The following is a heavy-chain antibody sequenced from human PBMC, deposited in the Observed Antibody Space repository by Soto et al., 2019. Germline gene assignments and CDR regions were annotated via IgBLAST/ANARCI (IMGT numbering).Heavy chain of an antibody. D-gene: IGHD3-22*01. Sequence: PSETLSLTCTVSGGSISSGDYYWCWIRQPPGKGLEWIGYIYYSGSTYYNPSLKSRVTISVDTSKNQFSLKLSSVTAADTAVYYCARARITMIPFDLWGRGTLVTVSS. J-gene: IGHJ2*01. V-gene: IGHV4-30-4*01. CDR2: IYYSGST. CDR3: ARARITMIPFDL. CDR1: GGSISSGDYY.